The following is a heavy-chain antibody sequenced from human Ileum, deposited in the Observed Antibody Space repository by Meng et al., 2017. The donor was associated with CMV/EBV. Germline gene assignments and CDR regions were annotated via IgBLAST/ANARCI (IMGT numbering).Heavy chain of an antibody. CDR1: GNTFTSYD. CDR3: ARGWMGWLSSYYYYGMDV. V-gene: IGHV1-8*03. J-gene: IGHJ6*02. CDR2: MNPNSGNT. D-gene: IGHD3-3*01. Sequence: GESLKISCKASGNTFTSYDINWVRQATGQGLEWMGWMNPNSGNTGYAQKFQGRVTITRNTSISTAYMELSSLRSEDTAVYYCARGWMGWLSSYYYYGMDVWGQGTTVTVSS.